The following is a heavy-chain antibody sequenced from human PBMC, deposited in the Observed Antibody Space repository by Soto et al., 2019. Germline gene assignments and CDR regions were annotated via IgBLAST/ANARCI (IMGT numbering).Heavy chain of an antibody. V-gene: IGHV1-69*12. Sequence: QVQLVQSGTEVKKPGSSVKVSCKASGGTFSRHAVSWVRQAPGQGLEWMGAIIPIVDATNDAQKFQDRVTITADESTSTVYMESRSLRSEDTAVYFWARAPPNDNGDHDAFDIWGQGTMVIVSS. CDR1: GGTFSRHA. D-gene: IGHD4-17*01. J-gene: IGHJ3*02. CDR3: ARAPPNDNGDHDAFDI. CDR2: IIPIVDAT.